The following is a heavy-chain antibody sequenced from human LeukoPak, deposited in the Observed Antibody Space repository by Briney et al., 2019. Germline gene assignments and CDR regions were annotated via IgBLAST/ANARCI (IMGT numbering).Heavy chain of an antibody. V-gene: IGHV3-23*01. CDR2: ISPGGEIP. CDR3: AEDDGWLHYYH. J-gene: IGHJ4*02. D-gene: IGHD3-10*01. Sequence: PGGSLRLSCAASGFTFRIYGMNWVRQAPGKGLEWVSGISPGGEIPYYADSVKGRFTISRDNSKDTVSLQMHSLRAEDTATYYCAEDDGWLHYYHWGQGTLVTVSS. CDR1: GFTFRIYG.